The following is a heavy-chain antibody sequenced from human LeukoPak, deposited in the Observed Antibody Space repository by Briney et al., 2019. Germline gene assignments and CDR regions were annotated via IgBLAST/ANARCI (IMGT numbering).Heavy chain of an antibody. D-gene: IGHD3-3*01. V-gene: IGHV1-2*02. Sequence: ASVKVSCKASGYTFTGYYMHWVRQAPGQGLEWMGWINPNSGGTNYAQKFQGRVTMTRDTSTTTAYMELRSLSSDDTAVYFCARETASGYLGFDFWGQGTLITVSS. CDR3: ARETASGYLGFDF. CDR2: INPNSGGT. J-gene: IGHJ4*02. CDR1: GYTFTGYY.